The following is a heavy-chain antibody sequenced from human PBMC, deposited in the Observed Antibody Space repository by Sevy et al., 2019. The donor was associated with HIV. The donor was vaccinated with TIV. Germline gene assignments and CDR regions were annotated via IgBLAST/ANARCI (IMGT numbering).Heavy chain of an antibody. CDR3: ATGGNIVVVIAQDAFDI. CDR2: ISGSGGST. J-gene: IGHJ3*02. V-gene: IGHV3-23*01. D-gene: IGHD2-21*01. CDR1: GFTFSSYV. Sequence: GESLKISCAASGFTFSSYVMSWVRQAPGKGLEWVSAISGSGGSTYYADSVKGRFTISRDNSKNTLYLQMNSLRAEDTAVYYCATGGNIVVVIAQDAFDIWGQGTMVTVSS.